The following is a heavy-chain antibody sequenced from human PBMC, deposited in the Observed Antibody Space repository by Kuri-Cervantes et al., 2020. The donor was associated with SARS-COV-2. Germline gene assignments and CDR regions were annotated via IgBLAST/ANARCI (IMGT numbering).Heavy chain of an antibody. CDR2: ISGSGSYI. V-gene: IGHV3-21*01. J-gene: IGHJ6*03. Sequence: GGSLRLSCAASGFTFSSYAMSWVRQAPGKALEWVSSISGSGSYIYYADSVKGRFTISKESGENSLYLHMNSLRGDDTAVYYCAGVAGEGPIYYYYMDVWGKGTTVTVSS. CDR1: GFTFSSYA. D-gene: IGHD2-21*01. CDR3: AGVAGEGPIYYYYMDV.